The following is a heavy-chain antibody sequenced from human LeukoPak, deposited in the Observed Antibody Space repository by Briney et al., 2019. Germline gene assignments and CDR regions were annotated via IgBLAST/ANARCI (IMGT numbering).Heavy chain of an antibody. V-gene: IGHV4-59*08. CDR2: ISYSGST. D-gene: IGHD3-9*01. CDR1: GGSISGHC. J-gene: IGHJ3*02. CDR3: ARQGYDILTGYIDAFDI. Sequence: RASETLSLTCTVSGGSISGHCWSWIRQPPGKGLEWIGYISYSGSTNYNPSLKSRVTISIDTSKNQFSLKLRSVTAADTAIYYCARQGYDILTGYIDAFDIWGQGTMVTVSS.